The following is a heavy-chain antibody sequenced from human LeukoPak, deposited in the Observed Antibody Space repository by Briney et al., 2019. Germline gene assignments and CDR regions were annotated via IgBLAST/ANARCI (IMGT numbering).Heavy chain of an antibody. J-gene: IGHJ4*02. V-gene: IGHV4-4*02. D-gene: IGHD3-10*01. Sequence: PSGTLSLTCAVSGGSISSNNWWSWVRQPPGKGLEWIGQMYYSGSTDYNPSLKSRITMSVDKSKNQFSLRLSSVTAADTAVYYCARDSYRGSGSYYAPLGYWGQGTLVTVSS. CDR2: MYYSGST. CDR1: GGSISSNNW. CDR3: ARDSYRGSGSYYAPLGY.